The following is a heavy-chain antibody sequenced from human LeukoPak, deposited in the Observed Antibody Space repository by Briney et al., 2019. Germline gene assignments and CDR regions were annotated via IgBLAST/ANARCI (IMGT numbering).Heavy chain of an antibody. J-gene: IGHJ6*02. CDR2: IKSKTDGGTT. D-gene: IGHD3-10*01. V-gene: IGHV3-15*01. CDR1: GFTFSNAW. CDR3: ARGGIDDYYYYGMDV. Sequence: GGSLRLSCAASGFTFSNAWMSWVRQAPGKGLEWVGRIKSKTDGGTTDYAAPVKGRFTISRDDSKNTLYPQMNSLRAEDTAVYYCARGGIDDYYYYGMDVWGQGTTVTVSS.